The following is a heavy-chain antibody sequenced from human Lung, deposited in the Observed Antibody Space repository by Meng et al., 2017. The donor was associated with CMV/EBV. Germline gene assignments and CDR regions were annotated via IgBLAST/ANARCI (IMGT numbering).Heavy chain of an antibody. Sequence: QMTLKESGPTLVKPXXXXTXTXTFXGFSLNSGGVAVGWIRQPPGKALDWLALIYWDDDKRYSPSLKSRLTVTKGTSKNQVVLTMTNMDPVDTATYYCAHVSSVNGRSLEWLFRFDYWGQGTLVTVSS. J-gene: IGHJ4*02. CDR1: GFSLNSGGVA. D-gene: IGHD3-3*01. CDR2: IYWDDDK. V-gene: IGHV2-5*02. CDR3: AHVSSVNGRSLEWLFRFDY.